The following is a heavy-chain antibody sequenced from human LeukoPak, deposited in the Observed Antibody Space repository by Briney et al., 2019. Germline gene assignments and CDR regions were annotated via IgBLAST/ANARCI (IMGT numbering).Heavy chain of an antibody. V-gene: IGHV3-21*01. CDR3: ASGPIFGVVIGKYYFDY. D-gene: IGHD3-3*01. Sequence: AGGSLRLSCAASGFTFINYGINWVRQAPGKGLEWVSSISSSSSYIYYADSVKGRFTISRDNAKNSLYLQMNSLRAEDTAVYYCASGPIFGVVIGKYYFDYWGQGTLVTVSS. CDR2: ISSSSSYI. J-gene: IGHJ4*02. CDR1: GFTFINYG.